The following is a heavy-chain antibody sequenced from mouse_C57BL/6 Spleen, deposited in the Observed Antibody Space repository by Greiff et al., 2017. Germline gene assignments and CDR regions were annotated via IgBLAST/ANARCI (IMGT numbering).Heavy chain of an antibody. CDR1: GYTFTSYT. D-gene: IGHD2-5*01. J-gene: IGHJ4*01. CDR3: ARKNSNYEVCYAMDY. CDR2: INPSSGYT. V-gene: IGHV1-4*01. Sequence: VQLQQSGAELARPGASVKMSCKASGYTFTSYTMHWVKQRPGQGLEWIGYINPSSGYTKYNQKFKDNATLTADKSSSTAYMQLSSLTSEDSAVYYCARKNSNYEVCYAMDYWGQGTSVTVSS.